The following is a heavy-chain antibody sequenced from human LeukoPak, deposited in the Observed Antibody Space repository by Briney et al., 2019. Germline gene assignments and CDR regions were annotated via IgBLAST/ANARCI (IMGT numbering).Heavy chain of an antibody. V-gene: IGHV1-18*01. Sequence: ASVKVSCKASGYTVTPYGISWVRQAPGQGLEWMGWISAYNGNTKSAQKFQGRVTMTTDTSRTTAYMELRSPRSDDTAVYYCARDEGERPTGRAFDIWGQGTMVTVPS. CDR2: ISAYNGNT. CDR1: GYTVTPYG. J-gene: IGHJ3*02. D-gene: IGHD3-16*01. CDR3: ARDEGERPTGRAFDI.